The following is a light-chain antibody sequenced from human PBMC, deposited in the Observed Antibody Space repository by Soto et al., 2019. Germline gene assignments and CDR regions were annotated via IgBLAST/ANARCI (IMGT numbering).Light chain of an antibody. J-gene: IGLJ1*01. Sequence: QSALTQPASVSGSPGQSITISCTGTSSDVGGYSYVSWYQHHPGKAPKLMIYDVNNRPSGVSSRFSGSKSGNTASLTISGLQTEDEADYYCSSYTTRSTLYVFGTGTKVTVL. V-gene: IGLV2-14*01. CDR3: SSYTTRSTLYV. CDR1: SSDVGGYSY. CDR2: DVN.